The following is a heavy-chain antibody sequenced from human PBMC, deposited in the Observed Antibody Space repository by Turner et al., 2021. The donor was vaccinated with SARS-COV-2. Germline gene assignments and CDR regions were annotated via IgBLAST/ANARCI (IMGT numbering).Heavy chain of an antibody. D-gene: IGHD2-15*01. V-gene: IGHV2-70*15. Sequence: QVTLRESGPALVKPTQTLTLTCTFSGFSLSTSGMCVSWIRQPTGKALEWLARIDWDDDKYCRTSLKTRLTISKDTSKNQVVLTMTNMDPVDTATDYWARMRSGYCSGGSCYSHNYYGMDVWGQGTTVTVSS. CDR2: IDWDDDK. CDR3: ARMRSGYCSGGSCYSHNYYGMDV. J-gene: IGHJ6*02. CDR1: GFSLSTSGMC.